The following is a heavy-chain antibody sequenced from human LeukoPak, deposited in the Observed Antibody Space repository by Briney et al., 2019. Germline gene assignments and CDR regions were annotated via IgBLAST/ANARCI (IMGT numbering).Heavy chain of an antibody. V-gene: IGHV1-18*03. CDR2: ISGYNGDT. J-gene: IGHJ4*02. CDR3: VRDLGSGWPDY. Sequence: ASVKVSCKTSGYTFTSYGISWVRQAPGQGLEWMGWISGYNGDTNYAQKFQGRVTMTTDTSTSTGYMELRSLRSDDMAVYYCVRDLGSGWPDYWGQGTLVTVSS. CDR1: GYTFTSYG. D-gene: IGHD6-19*01.